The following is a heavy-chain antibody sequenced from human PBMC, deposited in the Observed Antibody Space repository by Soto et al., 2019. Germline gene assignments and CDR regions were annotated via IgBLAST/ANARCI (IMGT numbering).Heavy chain of an antibody. CDR3: AREVPGVTSFDY. V-gene: IGHV1-3*01. D-gene: IGHD3-10*01. CDR1: GYASLSYA. CDR2: INAGVDGT. Sequence: QVQLVQSGPEMMQPGASVKVSCKASGYASLSYAMHWVRQVHGQVYEWLGWINAGVDGTMYSERFQGRVRITSDTSENTVYMELSVLTSEDTAVYYCAREVPGVTSFDYWGQGTLVIVSS. J-gene: IGHJ4*02.